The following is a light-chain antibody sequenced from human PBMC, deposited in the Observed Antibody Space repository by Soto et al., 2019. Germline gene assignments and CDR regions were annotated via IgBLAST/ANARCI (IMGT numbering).Light chain of an antibody. V-gene: IGLV1-40*01. CDR3: QSYDSSLSGSWV. Sequence: QSVLTQPPSVSGAPGQRVTISCTGSSSNIGAGYDVHWYQQLPGTAPKLLIYHNNNRPSGVPDRFSGSKSGTSASLAITGLQAEDEADYYCQSYDSSLSGSWVFGGGTKVTVL. CDR2: HNN. J-gene: IGLJ3*02. CDR1: SSNIGAGYD.